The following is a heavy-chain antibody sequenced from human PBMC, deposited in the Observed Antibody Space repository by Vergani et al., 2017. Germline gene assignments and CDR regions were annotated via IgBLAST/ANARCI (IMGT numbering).Heavy chain of an antibody. Sequence: QVQLQESGPGLVKPPGTLSLTCAVSGGSISSSNWWSWVRQPPGKGLEWIGEIYYSGSTYYNPSLKSRVTISVDTSKNQFSLTLSSVTAADTAVYYCARGGGSGSYYPNWFDPWGQGTLVTVSS. CDR3: ARGGGSGSYYPNWFDP. V-gene: IGHV4-4*03. CDR2: IYYSGST. J-gene: IGHJ5*02. D-gene: IGHD3-10*01. CDR1: GGSISSSNW.